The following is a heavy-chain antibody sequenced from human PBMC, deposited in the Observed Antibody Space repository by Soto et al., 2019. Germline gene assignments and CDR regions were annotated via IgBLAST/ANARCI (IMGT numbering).Heavy chain of an antibody. D-gene: IGHD1-26*01. V-gene: IGHV3-66*01. CDR2: ICSGGST. CDR3: VKPGSYSYYFDY. J-gene: IGHJ4*02. CDR1: GFTVSGNY. Sequence: GSLRLSCAASGFTVSGNYMSWVRQAPGKGLEWVSVICSGGSTYYADSVKGRFTISRDNSKNTLYLQMSSLRAEDTAVYYCVKPGSYSYYFDYWGQGTLVTVSS.